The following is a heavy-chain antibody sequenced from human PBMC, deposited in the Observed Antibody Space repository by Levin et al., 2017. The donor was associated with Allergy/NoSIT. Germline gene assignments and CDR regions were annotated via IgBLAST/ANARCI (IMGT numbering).Heavy chain of an antibody. CDR3: ARAWPEDYGHDYYFDY. Sequence: SETLSLTCAVSGYSISSGYYWGWIRQPPGKGLEWIGSIYHSGSTYYNPSLKSRVTISVDTSKNQFSLKLSSVTAADTAVYYCARAWPEDYGHDYYFDYWGQGTLVTVSS. CDR2: IYHSGST. D-gene: IGHD4-17*01. J-gene: IGHJ4*02. V-gene: IGHV4-38-2*01. CDR1: GYSISSGYY.